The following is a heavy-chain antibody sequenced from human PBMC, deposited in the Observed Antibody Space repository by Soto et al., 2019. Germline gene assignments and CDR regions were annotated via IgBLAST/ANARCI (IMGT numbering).Heavy chain of an antibody. Sequence: GESLKISCKGSGYSFTSYWIGWVRQMPGKGLEWMGIIYPGDSDTRYSQSFQGQVTISADKSISTAYLQWSSLKASDTAMYYCARPRQGNYDAFDIWGQGTMVTVSS. CDR1: GYSFTSYW. J-gene: IGHJ3*02. D-gene: IGHD1-7*01. V-gene: IGHV5-51*01. CDR2: IYPGDSDT. CDR3: ARPRQGNYDAFDI.